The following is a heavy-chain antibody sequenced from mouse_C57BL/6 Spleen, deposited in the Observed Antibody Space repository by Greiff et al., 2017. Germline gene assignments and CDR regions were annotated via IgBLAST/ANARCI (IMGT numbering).Heavy chain of an antibody. CDR1: GYTFTSYG. Sequence: QVQLQQSGAELARPGASVKLSCKASGYTFTSYGISWVKQRTGQGLEWIGEIYPRSGNTYYNEKFKGKATLTADKSSSTAYMELRSLTSEDSAVYFCARGDYGSGYATDWGQGTTLTVSS. J-gene: IGHJ2*01. V-gene: IGHV1-81*01. D-gene: IGHD1-1*01. CDR3: ARGDYGSGYATD. CDR2: IYPRSGNT.